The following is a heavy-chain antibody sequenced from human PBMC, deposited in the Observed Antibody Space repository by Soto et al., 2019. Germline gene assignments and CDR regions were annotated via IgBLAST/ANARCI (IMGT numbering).Heavy chain of an antibody. CDR3: ARAQKFIAAAGVFDY. J-gene: IGHJ4*02. CDR2: ISSSSSYI. D-gene: IGHD6-13*01. V-gene: IGHV3-21*01. CDR1: GFTFSSYS. Sequence: KAGGSLRLSCAASGFTFSSYSMNWVRQAPGKGLEWVSSISSSSSYIYYADSVKGRFTISRDNAKNSLYLQMNSLRAEDTAVYYCARAQKFIAAAGVFDYWGQGTLVTVSS.